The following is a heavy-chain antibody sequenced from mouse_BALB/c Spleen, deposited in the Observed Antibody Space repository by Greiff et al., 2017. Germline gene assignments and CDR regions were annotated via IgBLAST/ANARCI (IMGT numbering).Heavy chain of an antibody. J-gene: IGHJ3*01. V-gene: IGHV5-6-5*01. CDR2: ISSGGST. CDR3: AGGKGLFAY. Sequence: EVQRVESGGGLVKPGGSLKLSCAASGFTFSSYAMSWVRQTPEKRLEWVASISSGGSTYYPDSVKGRFTISRDNARNILYLQMSSLRSEDTAMYYCAGGKGLFAYWGQGTLVTVSA. D-gene: IGHD1-3*01. CDR1: GFTFSSYA.